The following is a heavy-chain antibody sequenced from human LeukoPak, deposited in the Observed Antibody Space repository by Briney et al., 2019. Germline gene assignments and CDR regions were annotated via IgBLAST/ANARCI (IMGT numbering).Heavy chain of an antibody. CDR1: GGTFSSYA. CDR3: ARLRSGWYGGDY. D-gene: IGHD6-19*01. V-gene: IGHV1-69*13. J-gene: IGHJ4*02. Sequence: SVKVSFKASGGTFSSYAISWVRQAPGQGLEWMGGIIPIFGTANYAQKFQGRVTITADESTSTAYMELSSLRSEDTAVYYCARLRSGWYGGDYWGQGTLVTVSS. CDR2: IIPIFGTA.